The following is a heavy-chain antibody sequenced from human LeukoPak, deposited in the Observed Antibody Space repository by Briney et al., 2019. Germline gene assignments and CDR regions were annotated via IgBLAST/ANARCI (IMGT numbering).Heavy chain of an antibody. D-gene: IGHD3-10*01. CDR1: GGSISSYY. CDR2: IYYSGST. J-gene: IGHJ4*02. Sequence: SETLSLTCTVSGGSISSYYWSWIRQPPGKGLEWIGYIYYSGSTNYSPSLKSRVTISVDTSKNQFSLKLSSVTAADTAVYYCARGGYYYGSGSYLDYWGQGTLVTVSS. CDR3: ARGGYYYGSGSYLDY. V-gene: IGHV4-59*01.